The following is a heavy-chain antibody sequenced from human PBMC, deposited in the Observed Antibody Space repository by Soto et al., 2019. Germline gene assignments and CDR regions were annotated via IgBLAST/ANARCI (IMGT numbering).Heavy chain of an antibody. CDR1: GGSITSSGYY. D-gene: IGHD2-2*01. CDR3: ARGGGSTKVDY. V-gene: IGHV4-31*03. CDR2: TSNSGST. Sequence: QVQLQESGPGLVKPSQTLSLTCTVSGGSITSSGYYWSWIRQHPGEGLEWIGFTSNSGSTSYNPSLKIRVTISVVTSSNQFSLNLKSVTAADTAVYYCARGGGSTKVDYWGQGTLVTVSP. J-gene: IGHJ4*02.